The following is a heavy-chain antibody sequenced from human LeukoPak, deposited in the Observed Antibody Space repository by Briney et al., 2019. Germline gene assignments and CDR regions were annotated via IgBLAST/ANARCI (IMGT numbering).Heavy chain of an antibody. J-gene: IGHJ4*02. D-gene: IGHD2-2*01. CDR3: ARLGVVVPAAIKYFDY. CDR1: GGSISSYY. V-gene: IGHV4-4*07. Sequence: SETLSLTCTVSGGSISSYYWNWIRQPAGKGLEWIGRIYTSGSTNYNPSLKSRVTMSVDTSKNQFSLNLISVTAADTAVYYCARLGVVVPAAIKYFDYWGQGTLVTVSS. CDR2: IYTSGST.